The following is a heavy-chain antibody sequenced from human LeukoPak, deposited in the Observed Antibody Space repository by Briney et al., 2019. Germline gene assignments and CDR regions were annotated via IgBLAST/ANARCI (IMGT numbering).Heavy chain of an antibody. CDR1: GFTFSSYS. D-gene: IGHD3-10*01. V-gene: IGHV3-48*04. J-gene: IGHJ5*02. Sequence: GGSLRLSCAASGFTFSSYSMNWVRQAPGKGLERVSYISSSSSTIYYADSVKGRFTISRDNAKNSLYLQMNSLRAEDTAVYYCARDRGFSGSGENWFDPWGQGTLVTVSS. CDR3: ARDRGFSGSGENWFDP. CDR2: ISSSSSTI.